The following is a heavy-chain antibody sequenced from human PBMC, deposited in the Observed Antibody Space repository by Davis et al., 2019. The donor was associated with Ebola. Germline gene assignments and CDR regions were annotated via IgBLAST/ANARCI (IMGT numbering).Heavy chain of an antibody. J-gene: IGHJ5*02. V-gene: IGHV4-34*01. CDR2: INHSGST. CDR3: ARMENWFDP. D-gene: IGHD1-1*01. CDR1: GGSSSGYY. Sequence: GSLRLSCAVYGGSSSGYYWSWIRQPPGKGLEWIGEINHSGSTNYNPSLKSRVTISVDTSKNQFSLKLSSVTAADTAVYYCARMENWFDPWGQGTLVTVSS.